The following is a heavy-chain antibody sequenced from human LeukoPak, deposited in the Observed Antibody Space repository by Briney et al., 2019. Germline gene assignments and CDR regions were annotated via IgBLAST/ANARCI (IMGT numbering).Heavy chain of an antibody. CDR2: ISPSGASV. Sequence: GGSLRLSCAASGFTFSSYTMNWVRQAPGKGLEWVSSISPSGASVWHADSVKGRFTISRDAATYSVYLQMSSLRADDTAVYYCARDFTGESGYSGYWGRGTLATVSP. V-gene: IGHV3-21*01. CDR1: GFTFSSYT. J-gene: IGHJ4*02. CDR3: ARDFTGESGYSGY. D-gene: IGHD5-12*01.